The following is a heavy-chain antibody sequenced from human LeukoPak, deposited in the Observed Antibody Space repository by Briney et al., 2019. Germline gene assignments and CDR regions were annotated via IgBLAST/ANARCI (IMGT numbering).Heavy chain of an antibody. CDR2: ISYDGTNE. Sequence: GGSLRLSCAASGFAFGSYAMHWVRQAPGKGLEWVALISYDGTNEYYADSVKGRFTISRDNSKNTLYLQMNSLRAEDTALYYCAREGDNNKWYRFRHWGQGTLVTVSS. D-gene: IGHD2-2*01. CDR3: AREGDNNKWYRFRH. V-gene: IGHV3-30-3*01. CDR1: GFAFGSYA. J-gene: IGHJ1*01.